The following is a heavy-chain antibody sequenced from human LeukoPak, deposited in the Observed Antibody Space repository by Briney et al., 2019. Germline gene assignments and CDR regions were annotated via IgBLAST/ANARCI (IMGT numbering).Heavy chain of an antibody. Sequence: SETLSLTCTVSGGSISSSSYCWGWIRQPPGKGLEWIGSIYYSGSTYYNPSLKSRVTISVDTSKNQFSLKLSSVTAADTAVYYCAWSAGYYDFWSGVDAFDIWGLGTMVTVSS. CDR2: IYYSGST. CDR3: AWSAGYYDFWSGVDAFDI. V-gene: IGHV4-39*01. CDR1: GGSISSSSYC. D-gene: IGHD3-3*01. J-gene: IGHJ3*02.